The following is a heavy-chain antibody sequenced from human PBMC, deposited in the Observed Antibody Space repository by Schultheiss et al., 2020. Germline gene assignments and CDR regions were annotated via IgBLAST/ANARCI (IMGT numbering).Heavy chain of an antibody. CDR3: ARDRNYYDSSAYYYPAFDY. CDR2: ISGSGGST. CDR1: GFTFSSYA. V-gene: IGHV3-23*01. D-gene: IGHD3-22*01. J-gene: IGHJ4*02. Sequence: GESLKISCAASGFTFSSYAMSWVRQAPGKGLEWVSAISGSGGSTYYADSVKGRFTISRDNSKNTLYLQMNSLRAEDTAVYYCARDRNYYDSSAYYYPAFDYWGQGTLVTVSS.